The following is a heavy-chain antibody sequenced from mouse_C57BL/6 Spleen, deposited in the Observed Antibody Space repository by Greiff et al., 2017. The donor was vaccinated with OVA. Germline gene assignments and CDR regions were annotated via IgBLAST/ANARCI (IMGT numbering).Heavy chain of an antibody. Sequence: EVKLMESGGGLVKPGGSLKLSCAASGFTFSSYAMSWVRQTPEKRLEWVATISDGGSYTYYPDNVKGRFTISRDNAKNNLYLQMSHLKSEDTAMYYCARDGWYAMGYWGQGTSVTVSS. CDR3: ARDGWYAMGY. D-gene: IGHD2-3*01. V-gene: IGHV5-4*01. J-gene: IGHJ4*01. CDR2: ISDGGSYT. CDR1: GFTFSSYA.